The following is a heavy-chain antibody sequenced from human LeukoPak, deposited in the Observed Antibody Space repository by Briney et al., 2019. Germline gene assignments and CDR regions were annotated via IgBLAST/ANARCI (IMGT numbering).Heavy chain of an antibody. CDR2: ISGSGGST. D-gene: IGHD4-17*01. CDR3: AKEGVLYDYGDPVSDY. CDR1: GFTFSSYE. Sequence: VQPGGSLRLSCAASGFTFSSYEMNWVRQAPGKGLEWVSAISGSGGSTYYADSVKGRFTISRDNSKNTLYLQMNSLRAEDTAVYYCAKEGVLYDYGDPVSDYWGQGTLVTVSS. J-gene: IGHJ4*02. V-gene: IGHV3-23*01.